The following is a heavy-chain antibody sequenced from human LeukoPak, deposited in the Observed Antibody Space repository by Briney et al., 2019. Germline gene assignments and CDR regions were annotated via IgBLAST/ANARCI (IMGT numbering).Heavy chain of an antibody. CDR2: ISYDGSNK. CDR3: ASSFFYGSGPPSYYFDY. D-gene: IGHD3-10*01. CDR1: GFTFSSYA. V-gene: IGHV3-30-3*01. Sequence: GGSLRLSCAASGFTFSSYAMHWVRQAPGKGLEWVAVISYDGSNKYYADSVKGRFTISRDNSKNTLYLQMNSLRAEGTAVYYCASSFFYGSGPPSYYFDYWGQGTLVTVSS. J-gene: IGHJ4*02.